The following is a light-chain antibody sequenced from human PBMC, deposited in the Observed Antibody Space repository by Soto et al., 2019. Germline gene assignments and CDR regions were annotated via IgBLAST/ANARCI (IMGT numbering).Light chain of an antibody. CDR2: KAS. Sequence: DLQMTQSPSTLSAFVVDRVIITGRASQSIGSWLAWYQQKPGKAPKLLIYKASTLESGVPSNFSGSGSGTDFTLTISRLEPEEFAVYYCQQYGNSPITLGQGTQREI. CDR3: QQYGNSPIT. V-gene: IGKV1-5*03. CDR1: QSIGSW. J-gene: IGKJ5*01.